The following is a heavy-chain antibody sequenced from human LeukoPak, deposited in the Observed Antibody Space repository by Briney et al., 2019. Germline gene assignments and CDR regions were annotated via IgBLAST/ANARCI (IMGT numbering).Heavy chain of an antibody. CDR1: GFTVSSNY. CDR2: ISDSGGST. CDR3: AKHGPSPSSWFGPSDY. Sequence: PGGSLRLSCAASGFTVSSNYMSWVRQAPGKGLEWVSIISDSGGSTYYADSVKGRFTISRDNSKNTLYLQLNSLRAEDTAVYYCAKHGPSPSSWFGPSDYWGQGTLVTVSS. D-gene: IGHD6-13*01. J-gene: IGHJ4*02. V-gene: IGHV3-53*01.